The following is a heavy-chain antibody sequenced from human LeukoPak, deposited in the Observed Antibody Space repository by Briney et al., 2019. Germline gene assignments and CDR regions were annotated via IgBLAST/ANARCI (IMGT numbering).Heavy chain of an antibody. CDR2: INHSGST. V-gene: IGHV4-34*01. J-gene: IGHJ3*02. CDR3: ARSLYGDYQDAFDI. CDR1: GGSFSGYY. D-gene: IGHD4-17*01. Sequence: SETLSLTCAVYGGSFSGYYWSWIRQPPGKGLEWIGEINHSGSTNYNPSLKSRVTISVDTSKNQFSLKLSSVTAADTAVYYCARSLYGDYQDAFDIWGQGTMVTVSS.